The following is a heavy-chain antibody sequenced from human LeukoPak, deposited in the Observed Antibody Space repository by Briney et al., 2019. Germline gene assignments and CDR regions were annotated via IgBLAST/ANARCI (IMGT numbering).Heavy chain of an antibody. D-gene: IGHD5-24*01. Sequence: ESGPTLVNPTQTLTLTCSFSGFSLSTSGVGVGWIRQPPGKALEWLALIYWDDDKRYSSSLKSRLTITKDTSKNQVVLTMTNVDPVDTGTYYCALFQHGLQPDSWGQGALVTVSS. CDR3: ALFQHGLQPDS. CDR1: GFSLSTSGVG. CDR2: IYWDDDK. V-gene: IGHV2-5*02. J-gene: IGHJ4*02.